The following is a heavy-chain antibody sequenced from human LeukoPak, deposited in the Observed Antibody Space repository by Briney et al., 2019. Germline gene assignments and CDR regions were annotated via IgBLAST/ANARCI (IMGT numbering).Heavy chain of an antibody. CDR2: IKQDGSEK. D-gene: IGHD2-2*01. CDR3: AREEDNVVVPGSPFDY. CDR1: GFTFSGYW. J-gene: IGHJ4*02. V-gene: IGHV3-7*01. Sequence: QAGGSLRLSCAASGFTFSGYWMSWVRQAPGKGLEWVANIKQDGSEKYYVDSVKGRFTISRDNAKNSLYLQMNSLRAEDTAVYYCAREEDNVVVPGSPFDYWGQGTLVTVSS.